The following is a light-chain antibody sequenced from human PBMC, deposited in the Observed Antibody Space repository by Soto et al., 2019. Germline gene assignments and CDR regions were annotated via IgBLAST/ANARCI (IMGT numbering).Light chain of an antibody. Sequence: DIQMTQSPSSLSASVGDRVTITCRASQSISSYLNWYQQKPGTAPRLLIYSASSVKTGVPPRFSGSGSGRDFTLTISSLRPEDIATYFCQQSYTSPPWTFGQGTKGDIK. J-gene: IGKJ1*01. CDR3: QQSYTSPPWT. CDR2: SAS. V-gene: IGKV1-39*01. CDR1: QSISSY.